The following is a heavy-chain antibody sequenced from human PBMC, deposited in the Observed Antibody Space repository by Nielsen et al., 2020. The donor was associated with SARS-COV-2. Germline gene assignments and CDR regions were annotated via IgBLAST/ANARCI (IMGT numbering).Heavy chain of an antibody. CDR1: GFTFSNAW. J-gene: IGHJ4*02. Sequence: GGSLRLSCAASGFTFSNAWMSWVRQAPGKGLEWVGRIKSKTDGGTTDYAAPVKGRFTISRDDSKNTLYLQRNSLKTEDTAVYYCTTEYQLLSGIIDYWGQGTLVTVSS. D-gene: IGHD2-2*01. CDR2: IKSKTDGGTT. V-gene: IGHV3-15*01. CDR3: TTEYQLLSGIIDY.